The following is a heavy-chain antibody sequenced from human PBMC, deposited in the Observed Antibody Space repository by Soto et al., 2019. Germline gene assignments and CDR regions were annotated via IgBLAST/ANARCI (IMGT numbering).Heavy chain of an antibody. CDR2: INHSGST. Sequence: QVQLQQWGAGLLKPSETLSLTCAVYGGSFSGYYWSWIRQPPGKGLEWIGEINHSGSTNYNPSLKSRVTISVDTSKNQFSLKLSSVTAADTAVYYCAREGVPAAVFGTTPRSAFDIWGQGTMVTVSS. V-gene: IGHV4-34*01. D-gene: IGHD2-2*01. J-gene: IGHJ3*02. CDR3: AREGVPAAVFGTTPRSAFDI. CDR1: GGSFSGYY.